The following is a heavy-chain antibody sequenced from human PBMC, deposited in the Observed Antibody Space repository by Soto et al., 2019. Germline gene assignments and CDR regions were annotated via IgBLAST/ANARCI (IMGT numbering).Heavy chain of an antibody. Sequence: SETLSLTCTVSGGSISSYYWSWIRQPPGKGLEWIGYTYYSGSTNYNPSLKSRVTISVDTSKNQFSLKLSSVTAADTAVYYCARSPPTIFGVVIIFDYWGQGTLVTVSS. CDR1: GGSISSYY. CDR3: ARSPPTIFGVVIIFDY. D-gene: IGHD3-3*01. CDR2: TYYSGST. V-gene: IGHV4-59*01. J-gene: IGHJ4*02.